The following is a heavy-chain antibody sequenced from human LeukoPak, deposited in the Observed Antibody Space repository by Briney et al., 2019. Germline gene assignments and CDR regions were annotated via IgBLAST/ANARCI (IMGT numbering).Heavy chain of an antibody. CDR2: IRYDGSNK. J-gene: IGHJ4*02. V-gene: IGHV3-30*02. CDR3: AREGRYYFDY. Sequence: GGSLRLSCAASGFTFSSYGMHWVRQAPGKGLEWVAFIRYDGSNKYYADSVKGRFTISRDNSKNTLYLQMNSLRAEDTAVYYCAREGRYYFDYWGQGTLVTVSS. CDR1: GFTFSSYG. D-gene: IGHD4-17*01.